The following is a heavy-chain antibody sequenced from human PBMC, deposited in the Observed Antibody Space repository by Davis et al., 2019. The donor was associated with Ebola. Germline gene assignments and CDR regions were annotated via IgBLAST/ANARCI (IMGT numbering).Heavy chain of an antibody. D-gene: IGHD1-26*01. J-gene: IGHJ5*02. CDR2: ISAYNGNT. Sequence: AASVKVSCKTSGYSFANYDITWVRQAPGQGLEWMGWISAYNGNTNYAQKLQGRVTMTTDTSTSTAYMELRSLRSDDTAVYYCARVGAEIFFNWFDPWGQGTLVTVSS. CDR3: ARVGAEIFFNWFDP. V-gene: IGHV1-18*01. CDR1: GYSFANYD.